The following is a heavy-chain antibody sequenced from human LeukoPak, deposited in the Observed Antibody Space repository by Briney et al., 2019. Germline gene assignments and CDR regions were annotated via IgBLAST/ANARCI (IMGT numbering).Heavy chain of an antibody. Sequence: GGSLRLSCAASGFTFSSYGMHWVRQAPGKGLEWVAVIWYDGSNKYYADSVKGRFTISRDNSKNTLYLQMNSLRAEDTAVYYCARGNAGHYFDYWGQGPLVTVSS. CDR3: ARGNAGHYFDY. V-gene: IGHV3-33*01. J-gene: IGHJ4*02. CDR1: GFTFSSYG. CDR2: IWYDGSNK.